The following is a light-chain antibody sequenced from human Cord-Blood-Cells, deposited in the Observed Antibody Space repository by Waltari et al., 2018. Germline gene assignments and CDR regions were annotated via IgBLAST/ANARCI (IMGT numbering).Light chain of an antibody. CDR2: LGS. CDR1: QSHLHSNGYNY. V-gene: IGKV2-28*01. Sequence: DLVMTQSPLPLPVTPGGTASLSCTSSQSHLHSNGYNYLDWYLQKPGQSPQLLIYLGSNRAYGVPDRFSGSGSGTDFTRKISRDEAEDVGVYYCMQALQTPPTFGQGTKVEIK. CDR3: MQALQTPPT. J-gene: IGKJ1*01.